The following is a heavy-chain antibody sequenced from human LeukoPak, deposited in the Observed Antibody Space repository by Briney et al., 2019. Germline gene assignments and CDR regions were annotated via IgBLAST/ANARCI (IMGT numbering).Heavy chain of an antibody. J-gene: IGHJ4*02. D-gene: IGHD3-22*01. CDR2: IRYDGSNK. V-gene: IGHV3-30*02. CDR1: GFTFSSYG. CDR3: AKGSGYDSSGYSYYFDY. Sequence: GGSLRLSCAASGFTFSSYGMHWVRQAPGKGLEWVAFIRYDGSNKYYADSVKGRFTISRDNSKNTLYPQMNSLRAEDTAVYYCAKGSGYDSSGYSYYFDYWGQGTLVTVSS.